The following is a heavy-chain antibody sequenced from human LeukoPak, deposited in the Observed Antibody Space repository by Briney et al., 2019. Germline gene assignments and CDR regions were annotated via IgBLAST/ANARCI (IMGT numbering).Heavy chain of an antibody. D-gene: IGHD3-16*02. CDR3: AKGAITFGGVIVGNWFDP. V-gene: IGHV3-23*01. CDR1: GFTFSSYA. J-gene: IGHJ5*02. Sequence: GGSLRLSCAASGFTFSSYAMSWVRQAPGKGLEWVSAISGSGGSTYYADSVKGRFTISRDNSKNRLYLPMNSLRATGTPVYYCAKGAITFGGVIVGNWFDPWGQGTLVTVPS. CDR2: ISGSGGST.